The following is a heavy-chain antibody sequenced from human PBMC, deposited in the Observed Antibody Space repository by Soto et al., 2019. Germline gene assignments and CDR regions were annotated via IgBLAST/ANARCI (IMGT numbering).Heavy chain of an antibody. CDR2: INGNGRKT. Sequence: EEQLLESGGDLVQPGGSLKLSCAASGFTFSSYAMNWVRQAPGKGLEWVSSINGNGRKTSYADSVRGRFTISRDNSKKTLFLHVNSLSADDTAVYYCVKDLNFDFWTGYRYYAMEIWGQGTTVTVS. CDR1: GFTFSSYA. CDR3: VKDLNFDFWTGYRYYAMEI. J-gene: IGHJ6*02. V-gene: IGHV3-23*01. D-gene: IGHD3-3*01.